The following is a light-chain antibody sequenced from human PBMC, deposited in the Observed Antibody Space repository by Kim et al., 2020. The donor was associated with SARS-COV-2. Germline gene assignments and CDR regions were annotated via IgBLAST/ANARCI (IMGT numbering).Light chain of an antibody. V-gene: IGKV3-20*01. CDR3: QQYDSSPRT. CDR1: QSVSSSY. CDR2: GAS. J-gene: IGKJ1*01. Sequence: SPGERATLACRASQSVSSSYLAWYQQKPGQAPRLLIYGASSRATGIPDRCSGSGSGTDFTLTISRLEPEDFAVYYCQQYDSSPRTFGHGTKVDIK.